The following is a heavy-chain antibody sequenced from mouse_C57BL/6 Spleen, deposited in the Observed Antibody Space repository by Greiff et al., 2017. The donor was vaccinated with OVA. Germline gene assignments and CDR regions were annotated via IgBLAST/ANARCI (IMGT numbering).Heavy chain of an antibody. D-gene: IGHD2-2*01. V-gene: IGHV1-26*01. CDR1: GYTFTDYY. CDR3: VRYGDDVNYAMDY. Sequence: EVQLQQSGPELVKPGASVKISCKASGYTFTDYYMNWVKQSHGKSLEWIGDINPNNGGTSYNQKFKGKATLTVDKSSSTAYMELRSLTSEDSAVYYCVRYGDDVNYAMDYWGQGTSVTVSS. CDR2: INPNNGGT. J-gene: IGHJ4*01.